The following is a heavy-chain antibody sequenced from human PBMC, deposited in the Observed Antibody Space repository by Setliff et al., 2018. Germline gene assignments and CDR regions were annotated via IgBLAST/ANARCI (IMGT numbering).Heavy chain of an antibody. CDR3: ARAREENFWSGDYYYYGMDV. CDR1: GGSISSGSYY. J-gene: IGHJ6*02. Sequence: SETLSLTCTVSGGSISSGSYYWSWIRQPAGKGLEWIGHIYTSGSTNYNSSLKSRVTISVDTSKNQFSLKLSSVTAADTAVYYCARAREENFWSGDYYYYGMDVWGQGTTVTVSS. D-gene: IGHD3-3*01. V-gene: IGHV4-61*09. CDR2: IYTSGST.